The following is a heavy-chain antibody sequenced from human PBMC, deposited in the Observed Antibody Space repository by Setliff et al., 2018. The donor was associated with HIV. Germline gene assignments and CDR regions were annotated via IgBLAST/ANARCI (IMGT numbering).Heavy chain of an antibody. D-gene: IGHD1-1*01. CDR2: INPSGGGT. V-gene: IGHV1-46*01. J-gene: IGHJ4*02. CDR3: ARATEAGTIDY. CDR1: GYTFTSYY. Sequence: ASVKVSCKASGYTFTSYYMHWVRRAPGQGLEWMGIINPSGGGTTYARRFQGRVTVTRDTSTTTVYMELSGLRSEDTAVYYCARATEAGTIDYWGQGTRVTVSS.